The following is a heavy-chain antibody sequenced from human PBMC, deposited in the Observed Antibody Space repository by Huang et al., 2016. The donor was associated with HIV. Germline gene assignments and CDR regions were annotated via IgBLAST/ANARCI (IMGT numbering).Heavy chain of an antibody. CDR1: GYDFGSSG. J-gene: IGHJ3*01. V-gene: IGHV1-18*01. D-gene: IGHD3-22*01. CDR3: ARDTYYTDIWKRNDASFL. CDR2: IGSDSRDT. Sequence: QVQLVQSGGEVKQPGASVRVSCKASGYDFGSSGMSWGRQAPGQGLEWLGWIGSDSRDTRTAQKFQGRVTMTTDRSATTTYMELRSLRYDDTAVYYCARDTYYTDIWKRNDASFLWGQGTMITVYS.